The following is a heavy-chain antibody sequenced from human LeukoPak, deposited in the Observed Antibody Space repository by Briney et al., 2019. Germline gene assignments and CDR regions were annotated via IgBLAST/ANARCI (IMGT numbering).Heavy chain of an antibody. V-gene: IGHV3-23*01. CDR2: ISGSGGST. CDR3: AKDTGSSWYRFDY. CDR1: GFTFSSYS. J-gene: IGHJ4*02. Sequence: GGSLRLSCAASGFTFSSYSMNWVRQAPGKGLEWVSAISGSGGSTYYADSVKGRFTISRDNSKNTLYLQMNSLRAEDTAVYYCAKDTGSSWYRFDYWGQGTLVTVSS. D-gene: IGHD6-13*01.